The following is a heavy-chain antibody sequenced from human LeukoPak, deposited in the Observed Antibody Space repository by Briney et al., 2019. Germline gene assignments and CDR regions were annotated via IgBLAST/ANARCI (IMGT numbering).Heavy chain of an antibody. Sequence: SETLSLTCTVSGGSISSGDYYWSWIRQPPGKGLEWIGYIYYSGSTYYNPSLKSRVTISVDTSKNQFSLKLSSVTAADTAVYYCARSAFYYDFWSGYSYRLGYNWFDPWGQGTLVTVSS. V-gene: IGHV4-30-4*01. CDR1: GGSISSGDYY. CDR3: ARSAFYYDFWSGYSYRLGYNWFDP. D-gene: IGHD3-3*01. CDR2: IYYSGST. J-gene: IGHJ5*02.